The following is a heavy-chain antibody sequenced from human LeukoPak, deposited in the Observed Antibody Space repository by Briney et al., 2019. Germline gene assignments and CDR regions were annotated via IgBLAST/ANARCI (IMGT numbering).Heavy chain of an antibody. CDR3: ARTYDTSGYFYAFDY. CDR2: ISYRGGT. Sequence: PSETLSLTCTVSGGSIISYYWSWIRQPPGKGLEWIGYISYRGGTNYNPSLKSRLTILLDTSKNQFSLTLRSVTAAYTAVYYCARTYDTSGYFYAFDYWGQGTLVTVSS. V-gene: IGHV4-59*01. D-gene: IGHD3-22*01. CDR1: GGSIISYY. J-gene: IGHJ4*02.